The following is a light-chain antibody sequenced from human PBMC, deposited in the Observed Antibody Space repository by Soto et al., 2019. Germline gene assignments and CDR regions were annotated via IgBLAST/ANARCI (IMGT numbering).Light chain of an antibody. CDR3: QQFGTSPYT. V-gene: IGKV3-20*01. Sequence: EIVLTQSPGTLSLSPGERATLSCSASQSVSSSYLAWYQQKPGQAPRLLIYGASSRATGIPDRFSGSGSGTDFTLTINRLEPEDFAVYFCQQFGTSPYTFGQGTKVDIK. CDR2: GAS. J-gene: IGKJ2*01. CDR1: QSVSSSY.